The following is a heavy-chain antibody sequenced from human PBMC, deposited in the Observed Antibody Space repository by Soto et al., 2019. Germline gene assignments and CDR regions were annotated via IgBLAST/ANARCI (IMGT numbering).Heavy chain of an antibody. J-gene: IGHJ4*02. V-gene: IGHV3-74*01. D-gene: IGHD3-10*01. CDR1: GFTFSTYW. CDR2: IKSDGSST. Sequence: PGGSLRLSCAASGFTFSTYWMHWVRQAPGKGLVWVARIKSDGSSTTYADSVKGRFAISRDNAKNTLYLQMSSLTAEDSAIYYCARGSTDSYPGSRIFDFWGRGTLVTVSS. CDR3: ARGSTDSYPGSRIFDF.